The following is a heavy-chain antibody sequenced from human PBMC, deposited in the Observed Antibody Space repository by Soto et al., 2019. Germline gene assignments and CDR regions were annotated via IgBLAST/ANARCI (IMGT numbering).Heavy chain of an antibody. CDR1: GGSISSGGYY. CDR3: ARDRYCSGGSCPGAFDI. V-gene: IGHV4-31*03. Sequence: SETLALTCTDSGGSISSGGYYWSWIRQHPGKGLEWIGYIYHSGSTYYNPSLKSRVTISVDTSKNQFSLKLSSVIAADTAVYYCARDRYCSGGSCPGAFDIWGQGTMVTVSS. CDR2: IYHSGST. J-gene: IGHJ3*02. D-gene: IGHD2-15*01.